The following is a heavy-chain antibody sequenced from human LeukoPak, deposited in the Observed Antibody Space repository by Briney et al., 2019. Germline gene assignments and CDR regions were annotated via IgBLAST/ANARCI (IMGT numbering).Heavy chain of an antibody. CDR3: ARAMSTFGGVRNYFDS. D-gene: IGHD3-16*01. CDR1: GFTFSGHS. CDR2: VSISSGTI. V-gene: IGHV3-48*04. Sequence: PGGSLRLSRAASGFTFSGHSMNWVRQAPGKGLEWISFVSISSGTIYYADSVNGRFRISRDNAKSSLDLEMNSLRAEDTAVYYCARAMSTFGGVRNYFDSWGQGTLVTVSS. J-gene: IGHJ4*02.